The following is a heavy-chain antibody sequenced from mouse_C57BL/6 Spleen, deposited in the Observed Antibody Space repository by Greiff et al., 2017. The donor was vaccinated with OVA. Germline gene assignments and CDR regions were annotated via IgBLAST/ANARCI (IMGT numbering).Heavy chain of an antibody. CDR2: ISSGSSTI. CDR1: GFTFSDYG. J-gene: IGHJ4*01. V-gene: IGHV5-17*01. Sequence: EVMLVESGGCLLKPGGSLKLSCAASGFTFSDYGMHLVRQAPEKGLEWVAYISSGSSTIYYADTVKGRFTISRDNAKNTLFLQMTSLRSEDTAMYYCARPKSKRGGYYAMDYWGQGTSVIVSS. CDR3: ARPKSKRGGYYAMDY. D-gene: IGHD2-5*01.